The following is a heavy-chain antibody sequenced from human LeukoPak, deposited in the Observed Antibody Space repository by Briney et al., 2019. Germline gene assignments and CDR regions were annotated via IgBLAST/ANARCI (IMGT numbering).Heavy chain of an antibody. CDR3: ARDRGGKCVVY. CDR2: INPNNGGT. CDR1: GYTFTGYY. Sequence: ASVKVSCKASGYTFTGYYMYWVRQAPGQGLEWMGWINPNNGGTYYSQKFQGRVTMTRDTSITSAYMELTRLRSDDTAVYYCARDRGGKCVVYWGQGTLVTVSS. V-gene: IGHV1-2*02. J-gene: IGHJ4*02. D-gene: IGHD1-26*01.